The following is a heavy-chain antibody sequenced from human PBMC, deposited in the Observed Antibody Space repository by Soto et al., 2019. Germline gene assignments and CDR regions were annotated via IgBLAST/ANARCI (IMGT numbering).Heavy chain of an antibody. J-gene: IGHJ5*02. Sequence: QITLKESGPTLVKPTQTLTLTCSFSGFSLSTSGVGVGWIRQPPGKALEWLALIYWDGDKRYSPSLKSRLTITKDTSRNQVVLTMTNLDFVDTATYYCAHRAVAGPGDWFDPWGQGALVIVSS. CDR1: GFSLSTSGVG. V-gene: IGHV2-5*02. CDR2: IYWDGDK. D-gene: IGHD6-19*01. CDR3: AHRAVAGPGDWFDP.